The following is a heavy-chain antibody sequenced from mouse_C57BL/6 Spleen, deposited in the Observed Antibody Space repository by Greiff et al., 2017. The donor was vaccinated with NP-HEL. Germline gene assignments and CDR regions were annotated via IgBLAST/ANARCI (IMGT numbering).Heavy chain of an antibody. J-gene: IGHJ3*01. CDR1: GFSLTSYG. CDR3: ARQGYDYDGGWFAY. V-gene: IGHV2-2*01. Sequence: VKLVESGPGLVQPSQSLSITCTVSGFSLTSYGVHWVRQSPGKGLEWLGVIWSGGSTDYNAAFISRLSISKDNSKSQVFFKMNSLQADDTAIYYCARQGYDYDGGWFAYWGQGTLVTVSA. D-gene: IGHD2-4*01. CDR2: IWSGGST.